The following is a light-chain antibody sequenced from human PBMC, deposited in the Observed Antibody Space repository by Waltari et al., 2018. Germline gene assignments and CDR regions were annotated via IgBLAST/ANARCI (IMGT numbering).Light chain of an antibody. CDR1: QSISIW. CDR2: KAS. J-gene: IGKJ1*01. CDR3: LQYNSFSWT. V-gene: IGKV1-5*03. Sequence: DIQMTQSPSSLSASVGDRVTLTCRASQSISIWLAWYQQKPGKAPKLLIYKASSLEGGVPSRFSGSGSGTEFTLTISSLQPDDFATYYCLQYNSFSWTFGQGTKVEIK.